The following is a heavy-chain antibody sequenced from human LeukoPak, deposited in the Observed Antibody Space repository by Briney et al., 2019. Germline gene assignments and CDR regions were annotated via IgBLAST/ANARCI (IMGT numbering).Heavy chain of an antibody. J-gene: IGHJ4*02. CDR2: ISWNSGSI. V-gene: IGHV3-9*03. D-gene: IGHD6-19*01. CDR3: AKGGGQWLVPVDY. Sequence: PGXSLRLSCAASGFTFDDYAMHWVRQAPGRGLEWVSGISWNSGSIVYADSVKGGFTISRENAKNSLYMQINSLRAEDMALYYCAKGGGQWLVPVDYWGQGTLVTVSS. CDR1: GFTFDDYA.